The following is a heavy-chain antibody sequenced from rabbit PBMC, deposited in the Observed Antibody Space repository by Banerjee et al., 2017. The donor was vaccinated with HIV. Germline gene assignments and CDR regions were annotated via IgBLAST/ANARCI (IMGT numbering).Heavy chain of an antibody. CDR1: GFSFNNKYV. D-gene: IGHD6-1*01. Sequence: QEQLEESGGDLVKPEGSLTLTCTASGFSFNNKYVMCWVRQAPGKGLEWIACINSNTGNTVYASWVNGRFTISRSTSLNTVDLKMTSLTVADTATYFCATTYGAVGYAKDLWGPGTLVTVS. CDR2: INSNTGNT. CDR3: ATTYGAVGYAKDL. V-gene: IGHV1S43*01. J-gene: IGHJ6*01.